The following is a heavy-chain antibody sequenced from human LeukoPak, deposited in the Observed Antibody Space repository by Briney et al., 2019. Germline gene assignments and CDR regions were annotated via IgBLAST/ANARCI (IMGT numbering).Heavy chain of an antibody. CDR2: ISWNSGSI. CDR1: GFTFDDYA. V-gene: IGHV3-9*01. CDR3: AKAYFPLYSSSWYVGDFFDY. J-gene: IGHJ4*02. Sequence: GGSLRLSCAASGFTFDDYAMHWVRRAPGEGLEWVSGISWNSGSIGYADSVKGRFTISRDNAKNSLYLQMNSLRAEDTALYYCAKAYFPLYSSSWYVGDFFDYWGQGTLVTVSS. D-gene: IGHD6-13*01.